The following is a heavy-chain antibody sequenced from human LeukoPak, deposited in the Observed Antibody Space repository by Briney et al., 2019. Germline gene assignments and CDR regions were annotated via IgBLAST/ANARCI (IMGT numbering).Heavy chain of an antibody. J-gene: IGHJ5*02. CDR2: ISSSSSYI. V-gene: IGHV3-21*01. D-gene: IGHD6-13*01. CDR3: ARGDRGTAAGNNWFNP. CDR1: GFTFSSYS. Sequence: PGGSLRLSCAASGFTFSSYSMNWVRQAPGKGLEWVSSISSSSSYIYYADSVKGRFTISRDNAKNSLYLQMNGLRAEDTAVYYCARGDRGTAAGNNWFNPWGQGTLVTVSS.